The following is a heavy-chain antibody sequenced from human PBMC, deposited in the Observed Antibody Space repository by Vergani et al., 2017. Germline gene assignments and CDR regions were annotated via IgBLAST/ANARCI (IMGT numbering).Heavy chain of an antibody. CDR3: ARDRGVYHSGSYYTY. J-gene: IGHJ4*02. CDR2: INPNTGDT. Sequence: QVQLVQSGAEVKTPGASVKVSCQTSGFTFIAYYMNWVRQAPGQGLEWMGRINPNTGDTNYAQKFQGRVTMTRDTSISTAYMELNRLRSDDTAIYYCARDRGVYHSGSYYTYWGQGTLVTVSS. D-gene: IGHD3-10*01. CDR1: GFTFIAYY. V-gene: IGHV1-2*02.